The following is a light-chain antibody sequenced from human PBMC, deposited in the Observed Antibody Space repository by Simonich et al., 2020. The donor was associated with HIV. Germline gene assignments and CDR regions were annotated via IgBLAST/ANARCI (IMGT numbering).Light chain of an antibody. CDR3: QQFYSTPQT. V-gene: IGKV1-39*01. CDR2: AAS. J-gene: IGKJ1*01. CDR1: QSISSY. Sequence: DIQMTQSPSSLSASVGDRVPITCRASQSISSYLNCYQQKPGKAPKLLIYAASSLQSGVPSRFSGSGSGTDFTLTISSLQPEDFATYYCQQFYSTPQTFGQGTKVEIK.